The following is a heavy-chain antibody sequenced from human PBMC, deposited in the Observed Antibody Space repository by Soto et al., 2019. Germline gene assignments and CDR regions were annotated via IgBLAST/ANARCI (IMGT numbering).Heavy chain of an antibody. Sequence: SETLSLTCTVSGGSISSAAYYWSWIRQHPGKGLEWIGYISHSGSTYYTPSLKSRVIISADTSKNQFSLNLTSVTAADTAVYYCAREYTYGSNFFDCWGQGALVTVAS. CDR3: AREYTYGSNFFDC. CDR2: ISHSGST. J-gene: IGHJ4*02. D-gene: IGHD5-18*01. CDR1: GGSISSAAYY. V-gene: IGHV4-31*03.